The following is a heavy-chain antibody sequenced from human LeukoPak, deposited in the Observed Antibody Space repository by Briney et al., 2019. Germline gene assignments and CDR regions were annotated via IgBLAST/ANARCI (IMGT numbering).Heavy chain of an antibody. Sequence: GGSLRLSCVASGFGFSSYDVAWVRQAPGKGLEWVSYITGGGGIHTRYADSVKGRCTISRYDSRSTLYLQMNSLRAEDTAIYYCAKFYARGGYDFDYWGQGNLVTVSS. CDR2: ITGGGGIHT. J-gene: IGHJ4*02. D-gene: IGHD5-12*01. CDR1: GFGFSSYD. CDR3: AKFYARGGYDFDY. V-gene: IGHV3-23*01.